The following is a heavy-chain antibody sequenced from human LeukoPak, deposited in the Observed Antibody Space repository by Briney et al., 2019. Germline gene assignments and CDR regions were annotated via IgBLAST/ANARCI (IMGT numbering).Heavy chain of an antibody. CDR3: ATGNYNRPFDY. CDR1: GFTFDDYA. V-gene: IGHV3-9*01. D-gene: IGHD1-7*01. J-gene: IGHJ4*02. CDR2: ISWNSGSI. Sequence: PGGSLRLSCAASGFTFDDYAMHWVRQAPGKGLEWGSGISWNSGSIGYADSVKGRFTISRDNAKNSLHLQMNSLRAEDTALYYCATGNYNRPFDYWGQGTLVTVSS.